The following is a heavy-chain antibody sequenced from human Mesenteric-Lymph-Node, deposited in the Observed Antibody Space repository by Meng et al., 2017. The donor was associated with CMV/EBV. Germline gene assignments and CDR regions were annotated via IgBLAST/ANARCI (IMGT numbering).Heavy chain of an antibody. CDR2: SNAGNGNT. J-gene: IGHJ4*02. V-gene: IGHV1-3*02. CDR3: ARTWELQRSGGYYFDY. D-gene: IGHD1-7*01. Sequence: ASVQVSCKASGYTFTSYAMHWVRQAPGQRLEWMGWSNAGNGNTKYSQEFQGRVTITRDTSASTAYMELSSLRSDDTAVYYCARTWELQRSGGYYFDYWGQGTPVTVSS. CDR1: GYTFTSYA.